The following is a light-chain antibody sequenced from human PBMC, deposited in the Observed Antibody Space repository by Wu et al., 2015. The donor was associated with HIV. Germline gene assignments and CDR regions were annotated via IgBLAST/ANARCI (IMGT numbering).Light chain of an antibody. CDR1: QSVSSK. CDR2: GAS. J-gene: IGKJ1*01. Sequence: EIVMTQSPATLSVSPGDTATLSCRASQSVSSKLVWYQQRPGQAPRLLIYGASTRATGIPARFSGSGSGTEFTLNISNMQSEDFAVYYCQHYNNWQTFGQGTKVE. V-gene: IGKV3-15*01. CDR3: QHYNNWQT.